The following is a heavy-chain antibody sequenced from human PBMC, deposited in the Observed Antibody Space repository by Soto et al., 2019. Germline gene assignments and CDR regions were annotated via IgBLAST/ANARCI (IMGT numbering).Heavy chain of an antibody. CDR3: ARLYGASVNYFDH. D-gene: IGHD4-17*01. V-gene: IGHV4-31*03. CDR2: IYYSGST. CDR1: GGSISSGGYY. Sequence: SETLSLTCTVSGGSISSGGYYWSWIRQHPGKGLEWIGYIYYSGSTYYNPSLKSRVTISVDTSKNQFSLKLNSVTAADTAVYYCARLYGASVNYFDHWGPGTLVTVS. J-gene: IGHJ4*02.